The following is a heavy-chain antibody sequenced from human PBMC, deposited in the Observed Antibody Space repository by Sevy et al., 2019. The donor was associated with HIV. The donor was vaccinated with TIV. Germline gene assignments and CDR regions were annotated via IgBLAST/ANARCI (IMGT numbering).Heavy chain of an antibody. CDR1: GFSFSTYW. CDR2: IKQDESEK. D-gene: IGHD2-15*01. V-gene: IGHV3-7*04. Sequence: GGSLRLSCAASGFSFSTYWMHWVRQAPGKGLEWVANIKQDESEKYYVASVKGRFTISRDNAKNSMYLEMNSLRPEDTAMDDCARGNGGSFDYWGQGTLVTVSS. J-gene: IGHJ4*02. CDR3: ARGNGGSFDY.